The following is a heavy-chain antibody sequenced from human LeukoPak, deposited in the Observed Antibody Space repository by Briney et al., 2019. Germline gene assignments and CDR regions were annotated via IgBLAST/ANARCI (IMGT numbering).Heavy chain of an antibody. CDR2: VSYDGTRK. CDR3: AKDPGDSSGWYWRFDP. D-gene: IGHD6-19*01. Sequence: GGSLRLSCAASGFTFSSYAMSWVRQAPGKGLEWVAVVSYDGTRKYYADSVKGRFTISRDNSKNTLHLQMNSLRGEDTAVYYCAKDPGDSSGWYWRFDPWGQGTVVIVSS. J-gene: IGHJ5*02. V-gene: IGHV3-30*18. CDR1: GFTFSSYA.